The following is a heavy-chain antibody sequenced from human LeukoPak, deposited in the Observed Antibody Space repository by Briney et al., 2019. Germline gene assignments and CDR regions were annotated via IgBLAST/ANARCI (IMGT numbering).Heavy chain of an antibody. CDR3: AKENTPFGSSVINRVGGAFDI. V-gene: IGHV3-23*01. CDR1: GFTFSSFA. J-gene: IGHJ3*02. Sequence: GGSLRLSCAASGFTFSSFAMSWVRQVPGRGMEWVASFSSGSGFTDYADSVKGRFTISRDNSKNTLYLQMNSLRAEDTAIYFCAKENTPFGSSVINRVGGAFDIWGQGTRVTVSS. D-gene: IGHD2-21*01. CDR2: FSSGSGFT.